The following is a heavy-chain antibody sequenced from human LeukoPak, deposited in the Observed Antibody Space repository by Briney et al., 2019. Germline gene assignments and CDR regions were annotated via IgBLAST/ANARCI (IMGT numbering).Heavy chain of an antibody. CDR2: ITGSAHST. CDR1: GFTFSSCA. D-gene: IGHD1-26*01. CDR3: AKGRRGVGTTDFDY. Sequence: GGSLRLSCAASGFTFSSCAMTWVRQAPGKGLEWVSDITGSAHSTNYADSVKGRFTISRDNSKNTLYLQMNSLTAEDTAVYYCAKGRRGVGTTDFDYWGQGTLVTVSS. J-gene: IGHJ4*02. V-gene: IGHV3-23*01.